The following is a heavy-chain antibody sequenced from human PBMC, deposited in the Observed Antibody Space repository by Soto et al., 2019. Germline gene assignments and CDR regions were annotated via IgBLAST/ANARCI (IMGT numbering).Heavy chain of an antibody. V-gene: IGHV3-23*01. CDR1: GFAFSDCV. CDR2: IRTSDDGT. CDR3: ARGGGKSSTGWWWAPGK. D-gene: IGHD2-21*01. J-gene: IGHJ4*02. Sequence: EVQLLESGGGLVQPGGSRRLSCEVSGFAFSDCVMSWVRQTPGKGLEWVSIIRTSDDGTYYADSVEGRFTIYRDNAKNTLYLQMSSLRVDDTAVYHCARGGGKSSTGWWWAPGKWGQGTLVTVSS.